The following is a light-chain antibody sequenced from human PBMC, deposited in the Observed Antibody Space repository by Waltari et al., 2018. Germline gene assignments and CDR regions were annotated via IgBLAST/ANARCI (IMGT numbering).Light chain of an antibody. Sequence: SYELTQPPSVSVSPGQTASIACSGDKLGDKYACWYQQKPGQSPVMVIYQDNKRPSGIPERFSGSNAGNTATLTISGTQGMDEANYYCQAWDNSTVVFGGGTKVTVL. CDR3: QAWDNSTVV. CDR2: QDN. J-gene: IGLJ2*01. CDR1: KLGDKY. V-gene: IGLV3-1*01.